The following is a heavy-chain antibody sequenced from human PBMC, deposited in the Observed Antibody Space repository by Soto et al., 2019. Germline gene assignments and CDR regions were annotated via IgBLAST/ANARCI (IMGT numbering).Heavy chain of an antibody. Sequence: PSETLSLTCTVSGGSISSSSYYWGWIRQPPGKGLEWIGSIYYSGSTYYNPSLKSRVTISVDTSKNQFSLKLSSVTAADTAVYYCAMYSSSSFRLVSDYYYYYMDVWGKGTTVTVSS. CDR1: GGSISSSSYY. V-gene: IGHV4-39*01. J-gene: IGHJ6*03. CDR3: AMYSSSSFRLVSDYYYYYMDV. CDR2: IYYSGST. D-gene: IGHD6-6*01.